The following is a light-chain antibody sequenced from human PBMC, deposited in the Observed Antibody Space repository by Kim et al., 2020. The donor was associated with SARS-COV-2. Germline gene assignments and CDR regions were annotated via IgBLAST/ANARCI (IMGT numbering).Light chain of an antibody. CDR2: DAS. V-gene: IGKV3D-11*03. CDR1: QSVSSN. J-gene: IGKJ3*01. Sequence: EIVLTQSPATLSLSPGERATLSCRASQSVSSNLAWYQQKPGQAPRLLISDASTRATGIPARFSGSGSGTDFTLTISSLEPEDFAVYYCQQYSSWPFTFGQGTKVDIK. CDR3: QQYSSWPFT.